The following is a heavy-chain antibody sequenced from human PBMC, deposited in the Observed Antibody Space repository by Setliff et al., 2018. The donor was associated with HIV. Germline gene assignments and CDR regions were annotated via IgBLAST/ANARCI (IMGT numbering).Heavy chain of an antibody. Sequence: PSETLSLTCTVSAVSIGGYSWSWIRQSPGKGLEWIGSIYSTDTTNHNPSLESRVTISVDKSKNQFSLKLSSVTAADTAVYYCARHGVIAELYYFDSWGQGTLVTVSS. CDR3: ARHGVIAELYYFDS. V-gene: IGHV4-4*09. CDR1: AVSIGGYS. J-gene: IGHJ4*02. CDR2: IYSTDTT. D-gene: IGHD1-7*01.